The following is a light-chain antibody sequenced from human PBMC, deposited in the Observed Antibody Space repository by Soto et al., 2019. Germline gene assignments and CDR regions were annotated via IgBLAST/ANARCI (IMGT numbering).Light chain of an antibody. CDR3: QHRSNWPWT. V-gene: IGKV3-11*01. J-gene: IGKJ1*01. Sequence: EIVLTQSPAPLSLSPGERATLSCRASQSVCSYLDWYQQKPGQAPRLLIYDASSSATGIPASFSGSGSRTVFTLTIXSLEPEDFAIYYCQHRSNWPWTFGQGTKVEIK. CDR1: QSVCSY. CDR2: DAS.